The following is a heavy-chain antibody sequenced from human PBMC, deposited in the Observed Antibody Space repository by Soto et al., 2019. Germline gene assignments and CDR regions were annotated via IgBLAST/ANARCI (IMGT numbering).Heavy chain of an antibody. Sequence: SVKVSCKASGGTFSSYAISWVRQAPGQGLEWMGGIIPIFGTANYAQKFQGRITITADESTSTAYMELSSLRSEDTAVYYCASYCSGGSCYHYAFDIWGQGPMVTVSS. D-gene: IGHD2-15*01. CDR1: GGTFSSYA. J-gene: IGHJ3*02. CDR2: IIPIFGTA. CDR3: ASYCSGGSCYHYAFDI. V-gene: IGHV1-69*13.